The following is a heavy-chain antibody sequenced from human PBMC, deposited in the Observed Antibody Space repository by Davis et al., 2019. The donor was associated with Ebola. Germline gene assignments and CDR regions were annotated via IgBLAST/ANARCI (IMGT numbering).Heavy chain of an antibody. D-gene: IGHD5-12*01. Sequence: SVKVSCKASGGTFSSYAISWVRQAPDQGLEWMGGIIPIFGTANYAQKFQGRVTITADESTSTAYMELSSLRSEDTAVYYCARGCGYDCDYYYGMDVWGQGTTVTVSS. CDR2: IIPIFGTA. V-gene: IGHV1-69*13. CDR1: GGTFSSYA. CDR3: ARGCGYDCDYYYGMDV. J-gene: IGHJ6*02.